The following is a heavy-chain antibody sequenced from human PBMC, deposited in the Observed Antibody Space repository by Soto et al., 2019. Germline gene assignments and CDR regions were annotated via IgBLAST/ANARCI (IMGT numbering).Heavy chain of an antibody. CDR3: ARDHRCSPSCFDY. D-gene: IGHD3-16*02. J-gene: IGHJ4*02. V-gene: IGHV4-61*03. Sequence: QVQLQESGPGLVKPSETLSLTCTVSGGSVSSGSYYWSWIRQPPGKGLEWIGYIYYSGSTNYNPSLTPPRTIPAHPSNHHYSLTVRSVTAADTAVYYCARDHRCSPSCFDYSVQGTLVTLSS. CDR1: GGSVSSGSYY. CDR2: IYYSGST.